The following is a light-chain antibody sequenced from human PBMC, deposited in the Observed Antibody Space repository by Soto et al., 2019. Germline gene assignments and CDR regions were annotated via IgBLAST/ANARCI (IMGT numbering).Light chain of an antibody. CDR3: KQYYSTPPS. CDR1: QSVLYSSNNKNY. J-gene: IGKJ2*01. V-gene: IGKV4-1*01. CDR2: WAS. Sequence: DIVMTQSPDSLAVSLGERATINCKSSQSVLYSSNNKNYLAWYQQKPGQPPKLLIYWASTRESGVPDRFSGSGSVTDFSLTISSLHDEDVAVYYCKQYYSTPPSFGQGTKLEIK.